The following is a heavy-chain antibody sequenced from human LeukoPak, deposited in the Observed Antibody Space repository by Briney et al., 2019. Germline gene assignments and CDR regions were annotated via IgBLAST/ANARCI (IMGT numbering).Heavy chain of an antibody. J-gene: IGHJ5*02. CDR3: ARGSSTSGFDP. V-gene: IGHV3-7*04. Sequence: GGSLRLSCAASGFTFSSYWMSWVRQAPGKGLEWVANIKQHGSEKYYVDSVKGRFTISRDNAKNSLYLQMNSLRAGDTAVYYCARGSSTSGFDPWGQGTLVTVSS. D-gene: IGHD2-2*01. CDR1: GFTFSSYW. CDR2: IKQHGSEK.